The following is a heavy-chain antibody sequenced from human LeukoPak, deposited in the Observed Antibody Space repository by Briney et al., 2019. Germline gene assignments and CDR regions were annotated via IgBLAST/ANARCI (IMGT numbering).Heavy chain of an antibody. CDR3: ARDPHSLDY. CDR2: IAYTGTI. J-gene: IGHJ4*02. Sequence: PGGYLSLSCTASGFSFSSYSMNWVRQAPGKGLEWVAYIAYTGTIHYADSVRGRFAISRDNAKSSLFLQLNSLRAEDTAVYYCARDPHSLDYWGQGTLVTVSS. CDR1: GFSFSSYS. V-gene: IGHV3-48*01.